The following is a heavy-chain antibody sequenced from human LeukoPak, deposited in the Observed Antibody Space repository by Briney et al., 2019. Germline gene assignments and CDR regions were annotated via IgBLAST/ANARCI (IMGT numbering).Heavy chain of an antibody. V-gene: IGHV3-74*01. J-gene: IGHJ4*02. D-gene: IGHD3-22*01. CDR1: GFTFSSYW. CDR2: INSDGSST. CDR3: ARAASTMIVVVIGY. Sequence: GGSLRLSCAASGFTFSSYWMHWVRQAPGKGLVWVSRINSDGSSTSYADSVKGRFTISRDNAKNTLYLQMNSLRAEDTAVYYCARAASTMIVVVIGYWGQGTLVTVSS.